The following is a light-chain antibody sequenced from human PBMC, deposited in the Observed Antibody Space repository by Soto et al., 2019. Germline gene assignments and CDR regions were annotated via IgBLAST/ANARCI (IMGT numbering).Light chain of an antibody. CDR3: QQSYNSPWT. CDR2: AAS. Sequence: DIQLTQSPSFLSASVGDRVTITCRASQGISSYLAWYQQKPGKAPKLLIYAASTLQSGVPSRFSGSGSGTEFTLTISSLQPEDFATYYCQQSYNSPWTFAQGTKVDIK. J-gene: IGKJ1*01. V-gene: IGKV1-9*01. CDR1: QGISSY.